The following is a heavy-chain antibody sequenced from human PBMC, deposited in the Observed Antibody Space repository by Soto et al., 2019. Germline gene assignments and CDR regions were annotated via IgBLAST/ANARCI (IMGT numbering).Heavy chain of an antibody. D-gene: IGHD3-3*01. J-gene: IGHJ3*02. Sequence: ESLKISCKGSGYSFTSYWIGWVRQMPGKGLEWMGIIYPGDSDTRYSPSFQGQVTISADKSISTAYLQWSSLKASDTAMYYCARAYYDFWSGYIAAFEIWGQGTMVTVSS. CDR3: ARAYYDFWSGYIAAFEI. CDR2: IYPGDSDT. CDR1: GYSFTSYW. V-gene: IGHV5-51*01.